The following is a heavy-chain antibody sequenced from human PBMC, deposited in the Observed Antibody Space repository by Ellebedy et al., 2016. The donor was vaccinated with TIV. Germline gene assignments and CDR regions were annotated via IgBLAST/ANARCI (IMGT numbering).Heavy chain of an antibody. CDR1: GFTFGNYW. J-gene: IGHJ4*02. CDR3: VRETDEDRSWEIDLDY. Sequence: PGGSLRLSCAASGFTFGNYWMSWVRQAPGKGLEWVANIKPDGSEKYYVDSVKGRFTISRDNAENSLFLQMNSLGGDDTAVYCCVRETDEDRSWEIDLDYWGQGNLVTVSS. D-gene: IGHD1-26*01. V-gene: IGHV3-7*01. CDR2: IKPDGSEK.